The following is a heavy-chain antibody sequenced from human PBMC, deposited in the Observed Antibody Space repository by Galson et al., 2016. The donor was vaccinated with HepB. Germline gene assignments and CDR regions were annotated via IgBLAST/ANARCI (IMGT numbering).Heavy chain of an antibody. CDR2: IYHSGTT. D-gene: IGHD1-26*01. V-gene: IGHV4-4*02. J-gene: IGHJ5*02. Sequence: SETLSLTCAVSGSSISSSNWWTWVRQPPGKGLEWIGEIYHSGTTHYNPSLESRVTISVDKSKNQFSLKLNSVTAADTAVYYCARNSGGSYLGWFDPWGQGTLVTVSS. CDR3: ARNSGGSYLGWFDP. CDR1: GSSISSSNW.